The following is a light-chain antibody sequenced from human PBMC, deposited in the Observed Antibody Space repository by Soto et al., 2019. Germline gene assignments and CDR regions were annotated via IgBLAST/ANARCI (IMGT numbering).Light chain of an antibody. CDR1: SSDVGGYNY. CDR2: DVS. Sequence: QSALTHPASVSGSPGQSITISCTGISSDVGGYNYVSWYQQHPDKAPKLMIYDVSNRRSGVSNRFSGSKSGNTASLTISGLQAEDEADYYCYSYTSSSTVLFGGGTKLTVL. V-gene: IGLV2-14*01. J-gene: IGLJ2*01. CDR3: YSYTSSSTVL.